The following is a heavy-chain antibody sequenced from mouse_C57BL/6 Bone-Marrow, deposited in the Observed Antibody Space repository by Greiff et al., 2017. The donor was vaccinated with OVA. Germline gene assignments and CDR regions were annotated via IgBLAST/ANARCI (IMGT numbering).Heavy chain of an antibody. CDR3: ARFPFYYYGSSFLDY. D-gene: IGHD1-1*01. Sequence: EVMLVESGGGLVQPGGSLSLSCAASGFTFTDYYMSWVRQPPGKALEWLGFIRNKANGYTTEYSASVKGRFTISRDNSQSILYLQMNALRAEDSATYYCARFPFYYYGSSFLDYWGQGTSVTVSS. J-gene: IGHJ4*01. CDR1: GFTFTDYY. V-gene: IGHV7-3*01. CDR2: IRNKANGYTT.